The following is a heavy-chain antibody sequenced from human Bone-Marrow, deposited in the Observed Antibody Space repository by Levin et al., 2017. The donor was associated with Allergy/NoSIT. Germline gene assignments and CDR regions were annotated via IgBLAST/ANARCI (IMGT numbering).Heavy chain of an antibody. V-gene: IGHV1-69*13. D-gene: IGHD1-1*01. Sequence: AASVKVSCKISGGTFSHYAISWVRQAPGQGLEWMGGVMPNFGTANYIPKFQDRVTITADESTTTVYLELSSLRPDDTAVYYCAKDWNINLYNHSGMDVWGQGTTVTVSS. CDR3: AKDWNINLYNHSGMDV. CDR1: GGTFSHYA. CDR2: VMPNFGTA. J-gene: IGHJ6*02.